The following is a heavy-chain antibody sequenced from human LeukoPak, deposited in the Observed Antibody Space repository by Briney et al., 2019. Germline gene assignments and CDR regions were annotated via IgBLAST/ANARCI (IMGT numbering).Heavy chain of an antibody. Sequence: SVKVSCKASGGTFSSYAISWVRQAPGQGLEWMGGIIPILGTANYAQKFQGRVTITADESTSTAYMELSSLRSEDTAVYYCARAGVPAAILDWFDPWGQGTLVTVSS. J-gene: IGHJ5*02. D-gene: IGHD2-2*01. CDR1: GGTFSSYA. CDR2: IIPILGTA. CDR3: ARAGVPAAILDWFDP. V-gene: IGHV1-69*13.